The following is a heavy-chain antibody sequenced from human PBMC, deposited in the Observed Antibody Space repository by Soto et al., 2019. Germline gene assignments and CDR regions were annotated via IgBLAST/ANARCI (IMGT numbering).Heavy chain of an antibody. Sequence: QVQLVESGGGVVQPGRSLRLSCAASGFTFSSYGMHWVRQAPGKGLEWVAVISYDGSNKYYADSVKGRFTISRDNSKNTLYLQMNSLRAEDTAVYYCAKTQGPYDILTGFFDYWGQGTLVTVSS. D-gene: IGHD3-9*01. J-gene: IGHJ4*02. CDR3: AKTQGPYDILTGFFDY. CDR1: GFTFSSYG. CDR2: ISYDGSNK. V-gene: IGHV3-30*18.